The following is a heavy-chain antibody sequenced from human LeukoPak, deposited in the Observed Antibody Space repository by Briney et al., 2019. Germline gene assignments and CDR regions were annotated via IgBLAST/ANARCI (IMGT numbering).Heavy chain of an antibody. V-gene: IGHV4-59*01. D-gene: IGHD3-10*01. Sequence: PSETLSLTCTVSGGSISSYYWSWLWQPPGKGLEWIGYIYYSGSTNYNPSLKSRVTISVDTSKNQFSLKLSSVTAADTAVYYCARGWFGEGLDYWGQGTLVTVSS. CDR3: ARGWFGEGLDY. CDR1: GGSISSYY. J-gene: IGHJ4*02. CDR2: IYYSGST.